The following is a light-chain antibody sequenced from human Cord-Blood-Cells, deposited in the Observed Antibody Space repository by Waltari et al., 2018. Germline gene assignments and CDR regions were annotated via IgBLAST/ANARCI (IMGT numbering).Light chain of an antibody. Sequence: DIVMTQSPLSLPITPGEPASISCRSSQSLLHSNGYNYLDWYLQKPGQSPQLLIYLGSNRATGVPDRFSGSGSGTDFTLKISRVEAEDVGVYYGMQALQKATFGPGTKVDIK. CDR2: LGS. CDR1: QSLLHSNGYNY. J-gene: IGKJ3*01. CDR3: MQALQKAT. V-gene: IGKV2-28*01.